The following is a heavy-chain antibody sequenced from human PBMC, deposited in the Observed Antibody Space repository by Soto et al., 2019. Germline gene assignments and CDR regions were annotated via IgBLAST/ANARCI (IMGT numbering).Heavy chain of an antibody. CDR1: GGSISSYY. CDR2: IYYSEST. V-gene: IGHV4-59*08. D-gene: IGHD6-13*01. J-gene: IGHJ4*02. CDR3: ARHGGGSSSWYFRYYFDY. Sequence: PSETLSLTCTVSGGSISSYYWSWIRQPPGKGLEWIGYIYYSESTNYNPSLKSRVTISVDTSKNQFSLKLSSVTAADTAVYYCARHGGGSSSWYFRYYFDYWGQGTLVTVSS.